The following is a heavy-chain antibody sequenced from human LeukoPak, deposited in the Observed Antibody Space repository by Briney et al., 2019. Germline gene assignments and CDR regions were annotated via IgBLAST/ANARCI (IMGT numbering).Heavy chain of an antibody. Sequence: GGSLRLSCAASGFTFSSYALHWVRQAPGKGLEWVTVISYDGSSKYYADSVKGRFTISRDNAKNSLYLQMNSLRAEDTGLYYCARSRGSWPDYFDYWGQGTLVTVTS. J-gene: IGHJ4*02. CDR3: ARSRGSWPDYFDY. D-gene: IGHD6-13*01. V-gene: IGHV3-30*04. CDR2: ISYDGSSK. CDR1: GFTFSSYA.